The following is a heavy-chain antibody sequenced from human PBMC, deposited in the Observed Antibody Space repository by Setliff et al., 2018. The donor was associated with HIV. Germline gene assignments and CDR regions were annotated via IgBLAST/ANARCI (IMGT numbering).Heavy chain of an antibody. J-gene: IGHJ6*02. CDR2: IDRDGSET. CDR3: ARKFRPGHGVDV. CDR1: RLTFNDYW. Sequence: PGGSLRLSCVASRLTFNDYWMSWVRQAPGKGLEWVANIDRDGSETNYVDSVKGRFTIFRDNAKSSMYLQMNSLRVEDTAIYYCARKFRPGHGVDVWGQGTTVTVSS. D-gene: IGHD3-10*01. V-gene: IGHV3-7*01.